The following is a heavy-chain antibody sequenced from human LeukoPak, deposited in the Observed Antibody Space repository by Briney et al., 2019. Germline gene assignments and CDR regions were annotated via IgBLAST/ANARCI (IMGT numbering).Heavy chain of an antibody. V-gene: IGHV3-74*01. Sequence: GGSLRLSCAPSGFTFSIYSIHWVRQAPGKGRMWVSRIKSDGSDTIYADSVKGRFSISIDNAKNTVYLQMHSLGAEDTAVYYCARKSGHGYGMDVWGQGTTVTVSS. D-gene: IGHD2-8*02. CDR2: IKSDGSDT. J-gene: IGHJ6*02. CDR3: ARKSGHGYGMDV. CDR1: GFTFSIYS.